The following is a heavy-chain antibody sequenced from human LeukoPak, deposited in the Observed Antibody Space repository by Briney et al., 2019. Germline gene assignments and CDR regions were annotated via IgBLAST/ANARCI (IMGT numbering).Heavy chain of an antibody. Sequence: GGSLRLSCAASGFTFSNAWMSWVRQAPGKGLEWVGRIKRKPDGGTKDYAAPVKGRFTISRDDSKNTLYLQMNSLKTEDTAVYYCTTDPTCDYWGQGTLVTVSS. J-gene: IGHJ4*02. CDR1: GFTFSNAW. CDR3: TTDPTCDY. CDR2: IKRKPDGGTK. V-gene: IGHV3-15*01.